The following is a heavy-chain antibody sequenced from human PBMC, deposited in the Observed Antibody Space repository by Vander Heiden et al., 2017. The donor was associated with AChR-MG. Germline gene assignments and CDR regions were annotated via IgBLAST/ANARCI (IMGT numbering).Heavy chain of an antibody. CDR3: AKDPNPKYFDI. Sequence: EVQLLESGGDLVQPGGSLRLSCAASGFTFSSYGMSWVRQAPEKGLEWVSTISGSGENTYYADSVKGRFTISRDSSSNTVFLQMNSLRAEDTAVYYCAKDPNPKYFDIWGQETMITVSS. CDR2: ISGSGENT. V-gene: IGHV3-23*01. CDR1: GFTFSSYG. J-gene: IGHJ3*02.